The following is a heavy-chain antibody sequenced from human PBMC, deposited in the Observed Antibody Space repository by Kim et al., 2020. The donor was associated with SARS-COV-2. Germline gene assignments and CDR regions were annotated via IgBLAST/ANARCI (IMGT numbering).Heavy chain of an antibody. CDR1: GGSISSSSYY. J-gene: IGHJ4*02. CDR3: ARLDGSGSYYQDY. CDR2: IYYSGTT. D-gene: IGHD3-10*01. Sequence: SETLSLTCTVSGGSISSSSYYWGWIRQPPGKGLEWIGSIYYSGTTYYNPSTKSRVTISVDTSKNPFSLMLSSVTAADTAVYYCARLDGSGSYYQDYWGQGTLVTVSS. V-gene: IGHV4-39*01.